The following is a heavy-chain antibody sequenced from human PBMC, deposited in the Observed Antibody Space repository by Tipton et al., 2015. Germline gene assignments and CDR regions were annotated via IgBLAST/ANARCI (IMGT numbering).Heavy chain of an antibody. CDR2: VTWSGAAL. J-gene: IGHJ4*02. D-gene: IGHD1-26*01. CDR1: GFTFSNYW. Sequence: SLRLSCEASGFTFSNYWMSWVRQAPGKGLEWVSGVTWSGAALGYGDSVTGRFTISRDNAKNSLYLQMNSLRPEDTALYYCAKVRTRDGAMILHDWGQGTLVTVSS. CDR3: AKVRTRDGAMILHD. V-gene: IGHV3-9*01.